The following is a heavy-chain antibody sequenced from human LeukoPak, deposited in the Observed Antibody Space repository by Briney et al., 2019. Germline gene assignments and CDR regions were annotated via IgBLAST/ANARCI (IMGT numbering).Heavy chain of an antibody. D-gene: IGHD5-12*01. V-gene: IGHV5-51*01. CDR1: GYRFTDDW. Sequence: GESLKISCKGSGYRFTDDWIAWVRQMPGKGLEWMGIVYPSNSETRYSPSFQGQVTISADKSISTGYLQWSSLKASDTAMYFCARHRYSGSDTQGFDYWGQGTLVTVSS. CDR2: VYPSNSET. J-gene: IGHJ4*02. CDR3: ARHRYSGSDTQGFDY.